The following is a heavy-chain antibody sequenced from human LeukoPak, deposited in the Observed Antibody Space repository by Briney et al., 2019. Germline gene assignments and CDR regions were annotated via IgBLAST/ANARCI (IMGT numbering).Heavy chain of an antibody. J-gene: IGHJ5*02. V-gene: IGHV4-59*01. Sequence: PSETLSLICTVSGGSISSYYWIWIRQPPGKGLEWLAYIYYTGSTTYNPSLKSRVTISVDTSKNQFSLNLSSLTAADTAVYYCATIAVAGDWFDPWGQGTLATVSS. CDR2: IYYTGST. CDR1: GGSISSYY. CDR3: ATIAVAGDWFDP. D-gene: IGHD6-19*01.